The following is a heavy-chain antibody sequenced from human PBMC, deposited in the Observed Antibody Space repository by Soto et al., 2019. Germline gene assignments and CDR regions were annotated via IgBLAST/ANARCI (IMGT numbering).Heavy chain of an antibody. J-gene: IGHJ4*02. CDR3: ARARAARQASSSWYNFDY. V-gene: IGHV3-33*01. Sequence: LRLSCAASGFTFSSYGMHWVRQAPGKGLEWVAVIWYDGSNKYYADSVKGRFTISRDNSKNTLYLQMNSLRAEDTAVYYCARARAARQASSSWYNFDYWGQGTLVTVSS. CDR1: GFTFSSYG. CDR2: IWYDGSNK. D-gene: IGHD6-13*01.